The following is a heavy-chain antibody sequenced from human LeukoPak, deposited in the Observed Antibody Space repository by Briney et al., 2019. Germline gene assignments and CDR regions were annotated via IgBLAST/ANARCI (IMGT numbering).Heavy chain of an antibody. V-gene: IGHV1-8*01. Sequence: ASVKVSCKASGYTFTSYDINWVRQATGRGLEWMGWMNPNSGNTGYAQKFQGRVTMTRNTSISTAYMELSSLRSEDTAVYYCARGRDIYYYYYMDVWGKGTTVTVSS. CDR1: GYTFTSYD. CDR3: ARGRDIYYYYYMDV. D-gene: IGHD2-15*01. CDR2: MNPNSGNT. J-gene: IGHJ6*03.